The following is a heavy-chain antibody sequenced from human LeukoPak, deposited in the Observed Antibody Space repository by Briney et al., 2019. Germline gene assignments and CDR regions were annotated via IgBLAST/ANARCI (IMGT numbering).Heavy chain of an antibody. D-gene: IGHD6-13*01. J-gene: IGHJ4*02. CDR2: ISYDGSNK. CDR3: ARGGSIAAAGFDY. CDR1: GFTFSNYA. V-gene: IGHV3-30*09. Sequence: GSLRLSCAASGFTFSNYAMHWVRQAPGKGLEWVAVISYDGSNKYYADSVKGRFAISRDNSKSTLYLQMNSLRADDTAVYYCARGGSIAAAGFDYWGQGTLVTVSS.